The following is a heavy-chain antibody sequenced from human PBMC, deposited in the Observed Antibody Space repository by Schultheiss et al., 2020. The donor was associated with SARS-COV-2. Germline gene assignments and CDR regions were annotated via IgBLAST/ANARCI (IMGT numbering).Heavy chain of an antibody. CDR3: AKGLNRCSSTSCYDFDI. CDR2: ISGSGGST. J-gene: IGHJ3*02. D-gene: IGHD2-2*01. CDR1: GFTFSSYA. V-gene: IGHV3-23*01. Sequence: GGSLRLSCAASGFTFSSYAMSWVRQAPGKGLEWVSAISGSGGSTYYADSVKGRFTISRDNSKNTLYLQMNSLRAEDTAVYYCAKGLNRCSSTSCYDFDIWGQGTMVTVSS.